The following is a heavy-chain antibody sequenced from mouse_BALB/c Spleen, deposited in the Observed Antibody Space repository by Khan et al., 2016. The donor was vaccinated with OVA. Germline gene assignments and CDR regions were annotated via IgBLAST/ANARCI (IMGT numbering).Heavy chain of an antibody. J-gene: IGHJ3*01. CDR2: INPDNAGT. V-gene: IGHV1S136*01. CDR3: AREASSCDFSFPY. CDR1: GYTFTNYV. D-gene: IGHD2-13*01. Sequence: VQLQQSGPELVEPGASVKMSCKASGYTFTNYVMHWVKQKPGQGLEWIGYINPDNAGTRYNEKFKGKAILTSDISSTTAYMELSSLTSEDSAVSYYAREASSCDFSFPYWGQGTLVTVSA.